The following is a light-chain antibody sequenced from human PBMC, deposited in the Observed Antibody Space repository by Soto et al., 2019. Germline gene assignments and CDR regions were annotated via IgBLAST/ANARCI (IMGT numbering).Light chain of an antibody. V-gene: IGKV1-9*01. Sequence: IQLTQSPSSLSASVGDRVTITCRASQGFSSYLAWYQQKPGKAPKLLIYAAYTLQSGLPSRFSGSESGTHFTLTFSQLQPEDFATYYCQQLNTYPRTFGPGTKVDIK. CDR3: QQLNTYPRT. CDR1: QGFSSY. CDR2: AAY. J-gene: IGKJ3*01.